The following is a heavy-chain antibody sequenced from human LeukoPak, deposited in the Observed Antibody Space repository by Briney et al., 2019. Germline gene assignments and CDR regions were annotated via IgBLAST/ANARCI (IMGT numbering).Heavy chain of an antibody. CDR1: GYTFTGYY. J-gene: IGHJ4*02. V-gene: IGHV1-2*02. Sequence: ASVKVSCKASGYTFTGYYMHWVRQAPGQGLEWMGWINPNSGGTNYAQKFQGRVTMTRDTSISTAYMELSRLRSDDTAIYYCARGGPSRGSGFYYFDYWGQGTLVTVSS. CDR2: INPNSGGT. D-gene: IGHD6-19*01. CDR3: ARGGPSRGSGFYYFDY.